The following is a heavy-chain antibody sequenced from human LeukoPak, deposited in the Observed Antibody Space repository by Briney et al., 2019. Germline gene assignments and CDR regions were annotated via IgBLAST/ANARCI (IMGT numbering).Heavy chain of an antibody. CDR3: ARSKGITSNWFDP. CDR1: GFTFSSYW. Sequence: PGGSLRLSCAASGFTFSSYWMHWVRQAPGKGLVWVSRINSDGSSTSYADSVKGRFTISRDNAKNTLYLQMNSLRAEDTAVYYCARSKGITSNWFDPWGQGTLVTVSS. D-gene: IGHD3-16*01. J-gene: IGHJ5*02. V-gene: IGHV3-74*01. CDR2: INSDGSST.